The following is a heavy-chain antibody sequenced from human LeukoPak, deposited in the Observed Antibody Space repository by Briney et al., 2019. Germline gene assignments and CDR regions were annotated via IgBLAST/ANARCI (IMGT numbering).Heavy chain of an antibody. CDR2: ISSSGSTI. J-gene: IGHJ5*02. V-gene: IGHV3-48*04. Sequence: GGSLRLSCAASGFTFSSYAMHWVRQAPGKGLEWVSYISSSGSTIYYADSVKGRFTISRDNAKNSLYLQMNSLRAEDTAVYYCARGGILLWFGEYLPFDPWGQGTLVTVSS. CDR3: ARGGILLWFGEYLPFDP. D-gene: IGHD3-10*01. CDR1: GFTFSSYA.